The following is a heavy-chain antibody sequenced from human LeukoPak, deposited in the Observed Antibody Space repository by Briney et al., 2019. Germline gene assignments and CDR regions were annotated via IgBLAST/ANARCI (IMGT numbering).Heavy chain of an antibody. CDR3: ATSKGFDY. CDR1: GFTFSSYS. V-gene: IGHV3-48*04. Sequence: GGSLRLSCAASGFTFSSYSMNWVRQAPGKGLEWVSYISSSSSTIYYADSVKGRFTISRDNAKSSLYLQMNSLRAEDTAVYYCATSKGFDYWGQGTLVTVSS. J-gene: IGHJ4*02. CDR2: ISSSSSTI.